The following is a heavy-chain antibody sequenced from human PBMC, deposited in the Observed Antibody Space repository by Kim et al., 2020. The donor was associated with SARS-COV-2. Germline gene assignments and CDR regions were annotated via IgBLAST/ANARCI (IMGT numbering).Heavy chain of an antibody. CDR3: ARRGVVPAAIFDY. J-gene: IGHJ4*02. D-gene: IGHD2-2*01. Sequence: YNPSLKSRVTISVDTSKNQFSLKLSSVTAADTAVYYCARRGVVPAAIFDYWGQGTLVTVSS. V-gene: IGHV4-39*01.